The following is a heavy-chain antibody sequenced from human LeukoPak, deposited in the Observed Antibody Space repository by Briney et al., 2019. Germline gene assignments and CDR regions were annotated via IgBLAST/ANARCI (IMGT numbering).Heavy chain of an antibody. D-gene: IGHD4-23*01. V-gene: IGHV1-24*01. CDR1: GYTLTELS. Sequence: GASVTVSCKVSGYTLTELSMHWVRQAPGKGLDWMGGFDPEAGETVYAQKFQGRVTMTEDTSTDTAYMELSSLRSEDTTLYYCATVPDYGGNSVSWFDPWGQGTLVTVSS. CDR2: FDPEAGET. CDR3: ATVPDYGGNSVSWFDP. J-gene: IGHJ5*02.